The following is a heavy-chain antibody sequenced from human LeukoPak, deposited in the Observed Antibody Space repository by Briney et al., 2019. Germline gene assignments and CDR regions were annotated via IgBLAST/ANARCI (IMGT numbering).Heavy chain of an antibody. CDR3: ARHGSVFNYFDY. Sequence: ASVKVSCKASGYTFTGYYMHWVRQAPGQGLEWMGWTSAYNGNTNYAQKLQGRVTMTTDTSTSTAYMELRSLRSDDTAVYYCARHGSVFNYFDYWGQGTLVTVSS. CDR1: GYTFTGYY. V-gene: IGHV1-18*04. J-gene: IGHJ4*02. D-gene: IGHD2-8*01. CDR2: TSAYNGNT.